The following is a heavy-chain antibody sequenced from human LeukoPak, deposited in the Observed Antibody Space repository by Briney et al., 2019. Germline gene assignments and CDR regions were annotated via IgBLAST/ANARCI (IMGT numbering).Heavy chain of an antibody. V-gene: IGHV4-30-2*03. CDR1: GGSISSGGYY. Sequence: PSQTLSLTCTVSGGSISSGGYYWSWIRQHPGKGLEWIGSIYYSGSTYYNPSLKSRVSISVDTSKNQFSLKLSSVTAADTAVFYCARHVYSYGFSSDYWGQGTLVTVSS. J-gene: IGHJ4*02. CDR2: IYYSGST. CDR3: ARHVYSYGFSSDY. D-gene: IGHD5-18*01.